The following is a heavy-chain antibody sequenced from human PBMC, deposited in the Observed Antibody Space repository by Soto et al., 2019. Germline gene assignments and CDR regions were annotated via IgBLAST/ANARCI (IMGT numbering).Heavy chain of an antibody. D-gene: IGHD3-10*01. CDR2: ISYDGSNK. Sequence: GGSLRLSCAASGFTFSSCGMHWVRQAPGKGLEWVAVISYDGSNKYYADSVKGRFTISRDNSKNTLYLQMNSLRAEDTAVYYCAKGLGELLPVYYYYGMDVWGQGTTVTVSS. J-gene: IGHJ6*02. V-gene: IGHV3-30*18. CDR3: AKGLGELLPVYYYYGMDV. CDR1: GFTFSSCG.